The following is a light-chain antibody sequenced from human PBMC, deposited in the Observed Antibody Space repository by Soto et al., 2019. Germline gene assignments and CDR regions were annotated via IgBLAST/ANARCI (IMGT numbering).Light chain of an antibody. CDR3: SSFTTSDTWV. J-gene: IGLJ3*02. Sequence: QSVLTQPPSVSGSPGQSVTISCTGTGSDFGRYNRVSWYQHTPGTAPQLLIYEITTRPSGVPDRFSGSRSGNTASLTISGLQAEDDADYYCSSFTTSDTWVLGGGTKLTVL. V-gene: IGLV2-18*02. CDR1: GSDFGRYNR. CDR2: EIT.